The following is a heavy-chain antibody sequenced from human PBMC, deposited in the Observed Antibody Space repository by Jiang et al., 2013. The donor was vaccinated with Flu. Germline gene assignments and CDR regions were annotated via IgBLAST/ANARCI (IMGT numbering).Heavy chain of an antibody. D-gene: IGHD2-15*01. CDR3: ARAYCSTGSCYLYFDH. Sequence: PGQGLEWMGWIDSKSGGTKYAEKFQGGVTMTRDTSTSTAHLEMRGLTSDDTAVYYCARAYCSTGSCYLYFDHWGQGTLVTVSS. V-gene: IGHV1-2*02. J-gene: IGHJ4*02. CDR2: IDSKSGGT.